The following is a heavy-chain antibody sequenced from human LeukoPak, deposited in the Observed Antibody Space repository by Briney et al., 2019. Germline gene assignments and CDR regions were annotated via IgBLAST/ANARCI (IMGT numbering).Heavy chain of an antibody. J-gene: IGHJ4*02. V-gene: IGHV1-69*13. Sequence: SVKVSCKASGGTFSSYAISWVRQAPGQGLEWMGGIIPIFGTANYAQKFQGRVTITADESTSTAYMELSSLRSEDTAVYYCARDRAPGIAVAGAFDYWGQGTLVTVSS. CDR2: IIPIFGTA. D-gene: IGHD6-19*01. CDR3: ARDRAPGIAVAGAFDY. CDR1: GGTFSSYA.